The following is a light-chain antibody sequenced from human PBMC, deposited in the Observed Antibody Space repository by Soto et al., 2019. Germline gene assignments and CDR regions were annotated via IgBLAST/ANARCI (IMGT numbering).Light chain of an antibody. V-gene: IGKV3-15*01. Sequence: EIVMTQSPATLSVSPGERATLSCRASQSVDTNLAWYQQKPGQAPRLLIYDTSTRAIGIPARFSGSGSGTEFTLTISGLQSEDFAVYYCQEYYDWPYAFGQGTELEIK. CDR3: QEYYDWPYA. J-gene: IGKJ2*01. CDR1: QSVDTN. CDR2: DTS.